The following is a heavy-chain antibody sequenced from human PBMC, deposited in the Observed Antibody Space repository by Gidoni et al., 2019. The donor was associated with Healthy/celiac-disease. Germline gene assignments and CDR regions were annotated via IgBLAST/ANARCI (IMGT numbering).Heavy chain of an antibody. CDR1: GGSFSGYS. CDR2: INHSGST. Sequence: QVQLQQCGAGLLKPSATLSLTCAVYGGSFSGYSWSWIRQPPGKGLEWIGEINHSGSTNYNPSLKSRVTISVDTSKNQFSLKLSSVTAADTAVYYCARGSGSGWFYGANYYYYYGMDVWGQGTTVTVSS. J-gene: IGHJ6*02. V-gene: IGHV4-34*01. D-gene: IGHD6-19*01. CDR3: ARGSGSGWFYGANYYYYYGMDV.